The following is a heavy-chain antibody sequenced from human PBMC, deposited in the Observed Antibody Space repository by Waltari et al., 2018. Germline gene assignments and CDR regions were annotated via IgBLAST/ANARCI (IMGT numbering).Heavy chain of an antibody. CDR1: GFTFSSYE. Sequence: EVQLVESGGGLVQPGGSLRLSCAASGFTFSSYEMNWVRQAPGKGLEWVSYSSSRGSTIYYADSVKGRFTISRDNAKNSLYLQMNSLRAEDTAVYYCASLFDAFDIWGQGTMVTVSS. CDR2: SSSRGSTI. V-gene: IGHV3-48*03. J-gene: IGHJ3*02. CDR3: ASLFDAFDI.